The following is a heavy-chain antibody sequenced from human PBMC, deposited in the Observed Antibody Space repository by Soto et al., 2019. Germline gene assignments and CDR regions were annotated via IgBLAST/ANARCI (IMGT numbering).Heavy chain of an antibody. Sequence: GGSLRLSCAASTFIFTNYAMSWVRQAPGEGLEWVSAISGSGGTTYYAESVKGRFSISRDNSKNTLYLQLNSLRVEDTAIYYCATISDRGIAAALDFWCQGTLVTVSS. D-gene: IGHD6-13*01. CDR2: ISGSGGTT. V-gene: IGHV3-23*01. J-gene: IGHJ4*02. CDR1: TFIFTNYA. CDR3: ATISDRGIAAALDF.